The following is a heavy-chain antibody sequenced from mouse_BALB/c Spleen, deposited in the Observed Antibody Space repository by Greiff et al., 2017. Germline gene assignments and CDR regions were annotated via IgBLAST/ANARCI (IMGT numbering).Heavy chain of an antibody. CDR1: GFTFSSYT. CDR2: IRNGGGST. CDR3: ARHEGPYYYYDVGFAY. Sequence: EVQLQESGGGLVQPGGSLKLSCAASGFTFSSYTMSWVRQTPEKRLEWVAYIRNGGGSTYYPDTVKGRFTISRDNAKNTLYLQMSSLKSEDTAMYYCARHEGPYYYYDVGFAYWGQGTLVTVSA. V-gene: IGHV5-12-2*01. J-gene: IGHJ3*01. D-gene: IGHD2-4*01.